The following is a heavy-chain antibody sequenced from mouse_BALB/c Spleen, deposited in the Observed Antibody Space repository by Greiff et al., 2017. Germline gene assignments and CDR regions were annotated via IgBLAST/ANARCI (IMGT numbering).Heavy chain of an antibody. J-gene: IGHJ2*01. D-gene: IGHD4-1*01. CDR1: GFTFTDYY. CDR2: IRNKANGYTT. CDR3: ARVGLGFDYFDY. Sequence: EVMLVESGGGLVQPGGSLRLSCATSGFTFTDYYMSWVRQPPGKALEWLGFIRNKANGYTTEYSASVKGRFTISRDNSQSILYLQMNTLRAEDSATYYCARVGLGFDYFDYWGQGTTLTVSS. V-gene: IGHV7-3*02.